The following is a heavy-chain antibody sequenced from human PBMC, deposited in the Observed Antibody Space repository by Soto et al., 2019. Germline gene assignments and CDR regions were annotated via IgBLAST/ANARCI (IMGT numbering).Heavy chain of an antibody. CDR3: AKDTAYAMDV. J-gene: IGHJ6*02. V-gene: IGHV3-74*01. CDR1: GFDFSNSW. Sequence: EVQLVESGGGLVQPWGSLRLSCAASGFDFSNSWIHWVRQGPGKGLVWVSHINSDGSGTTYADSVKGRFTISRDNAKNTVYLQMNSLRAEDTAVYYCAKDTAYAMDVWGQGTTVTVSS. D-gene: IGHD2-15*01. CDR2: INSDGSGT.